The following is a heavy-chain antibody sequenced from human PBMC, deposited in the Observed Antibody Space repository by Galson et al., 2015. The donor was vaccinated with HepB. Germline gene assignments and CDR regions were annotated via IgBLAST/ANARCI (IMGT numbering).Heavy chain of an antibody. D-gene: IGHD1-26*01. CDR3: SRDIARVGDS. V-gene: IGHV1-46*03. CDR2: INPGDGTT. J-gene: IGHJ4*02. CDR1: GYIFANYY. Sequence: SVKVSCKASGYIFANYYIHWVRQAPGQGLEWMGVINPGDGTTTYTQRFQARVSMTRDTSTTTVYMELSSLTSEDTALYFCSRDIARVGDSWGQGTLVTVSS.